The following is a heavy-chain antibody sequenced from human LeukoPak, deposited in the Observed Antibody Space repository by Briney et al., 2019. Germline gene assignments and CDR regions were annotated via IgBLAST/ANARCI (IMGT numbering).Heavy chain of an antibody. J-gene: IGHJ3*02. Sequence: GESLKISCKGSGYSFTSYWIGWVRQMPGKGLEWMGIIYPGDSDTRYSPSFQGQVTISADKSISTAYLQWSSLKASDTAMYYCATAGGDSSGLDAFDIWGQGTMATVSS. CDR3: ATAGGDSSGLDAFDI. CDR2: IYPGDSDT. CDR1: GYSFTSYW. V-gene: IGHV5-51*01. D-gene: IGHD3-22*01.